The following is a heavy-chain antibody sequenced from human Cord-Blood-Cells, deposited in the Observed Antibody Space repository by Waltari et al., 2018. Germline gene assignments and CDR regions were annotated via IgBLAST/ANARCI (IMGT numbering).Heavy chain of an antibody. V-gene: IGHV4-38-2*02. Sequence: QVQLQETGPGLVRPSETLSLTCSVSGYSISSGYYWGWIRQPAGKGLEWIGSIYHSGSTYSNPSLKTRVTRSVDTSKNQFSLKLSSVTAADTAVYYCARAIFGVVMDYWGQGTLVTVSS. CDR1: GYSISSGYY. J-gene: IGHJ4*02. D-gene: IGHD3-3*01. CDR2: IYHSGST. CDR3: ARAIFGVVMDY.